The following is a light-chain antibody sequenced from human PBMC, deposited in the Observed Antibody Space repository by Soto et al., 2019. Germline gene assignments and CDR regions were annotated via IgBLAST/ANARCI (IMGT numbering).Light chain of an antibody. V-gene: IGKV3-11*01. Sequence: EVVLTQSPATLSLSPGERATLSCRASQSVRTYLAWYQQKPGQVPRLLIHDASSRATGIPARFSGCGSGTDFTLTISSLEPEDFAVYYCQQRTNWPSSTFGQGTRLEI. CDR3: QQRTNWPSST. CDR1: QSVRTY. J-gene: IGKJ5*01. CDR2: DAS.